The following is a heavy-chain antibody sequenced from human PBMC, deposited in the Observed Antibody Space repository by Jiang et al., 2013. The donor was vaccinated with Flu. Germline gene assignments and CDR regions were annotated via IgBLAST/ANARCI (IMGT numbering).Heavy chain of an antibody. J-gene: IGHJ4*02. CDR1: GGSISSYY. CDR2: IYYSGST. D-gene: IGHD6-13*01. V-gene: IGHV4-59*08. CDR3: ARHRGSSWYFPFDY. Sequence: GPGLVKPSETLSLTCTVSGGSISSYYWSWIRQPPGKGLEWIGYIYYSGSTNYNPSLKSRVTISVDTSKNQFSLKLSSVTAADTAVYYCARHRGSSWYFPFDYWGQGTLVTVSS.